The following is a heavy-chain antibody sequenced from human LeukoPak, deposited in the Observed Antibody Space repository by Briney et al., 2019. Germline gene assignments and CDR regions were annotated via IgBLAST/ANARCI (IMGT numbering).Heavy chain of an antibody. CDR2: IFTSENT. CDR3: AREGDYGDYSKSFYYMDV. J-gene: IGHJ6*03. D-gene: IGHD4-17*01. V-gene: IGHV4-4*07. CDR1: GGYIGSYY. Sequence: SETLSLTCTVSGGYIGSYYWSWIRQPTGKGLEWIGRIFTSENTDYNPSLKSRVTMSVDMSTSQFSLRLTSVTAADTAVYYCAREGDYGDYSKSFYYMDVWGKGTTVTVSS.